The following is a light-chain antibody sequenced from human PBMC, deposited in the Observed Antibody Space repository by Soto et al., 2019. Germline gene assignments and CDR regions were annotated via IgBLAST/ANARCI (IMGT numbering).Light chain of an antibody. Sequence: AIQMTQSPSSSVGDRVTLTCRASQGIRNDLGWYQQKPGKAPKVLIYAASTLQSGVPSRFSGSGSGTDFTLTISRLQPDDFATYYSLQDYSYPLTFGGGTKMDIK. V-gene: IGKV1-6*01. CDR3: LQDYSYPLT. CDR2: AAS. CDR1: QGIRND. J-gene: IGKJ4*01.